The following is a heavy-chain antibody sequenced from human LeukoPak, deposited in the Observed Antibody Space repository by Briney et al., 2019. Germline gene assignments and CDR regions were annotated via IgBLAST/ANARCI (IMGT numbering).Heavy chain of an antibody. CDR2: ISSSGSTI. CDR3: AREREYSGSSFDY. CDR1: GFTFSSYE. Sequence: GGSLRLSCAASGFTFSSYEMNLVRQAPGKGLDWVSYISSSGSTIYYADSVKGRFTISRDNAKNSLYLQMNSLRAEDTAVYYCAREREYSGSSFDYWGQGTLVTVSS. V-gene: IGHV3-48*03. J-gene: IGHJ4*02. D-gene: IGHD6-6*01.